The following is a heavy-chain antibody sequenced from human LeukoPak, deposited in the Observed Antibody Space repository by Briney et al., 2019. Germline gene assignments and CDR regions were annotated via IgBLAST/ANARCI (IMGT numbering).Heavy chain of an antibody. CDR1: GGSISSYY. CDR2: IYFDGST. CDR3: AREDSGNSDDSLDI. V-gene: IGHV4-59*12. J-gene: IGHJ3*02. Sequence: KASETLSLTCTVSGGSISSYYWSWIRQPPGKGLEWIGSIYFDGSTYYNPSLKSRVTISLHTSNNQFSLKLRSVTTADTAVYYCAREDSGNSDDSLDIWGQGTMVTVSS. D-gene: IGHD4-23*01.